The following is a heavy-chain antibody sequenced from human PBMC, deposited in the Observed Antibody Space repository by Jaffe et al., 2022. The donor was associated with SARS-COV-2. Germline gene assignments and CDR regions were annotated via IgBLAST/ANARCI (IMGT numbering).Heavy chain of an antibody. Sequence: EVQLVESGGGLVQPGGSLRLSCEASGFTFGNYWMTWVRQAPGKGLEWVANIRQDGGEKFYVDSVKGRFSVSRDNAKNSMFLQMNSLRAEDTAVYYCARALFIDSWNNDYWGQGSLVTVSS. CDR2: IRQDGGEK. D-gene: IGHD1-1*01. CDR3: ARALFIDSWNNDY. CDR1: GFTFGNYW. V-gene: IGHV3-7*01. J-gene: IGHJ4*02.